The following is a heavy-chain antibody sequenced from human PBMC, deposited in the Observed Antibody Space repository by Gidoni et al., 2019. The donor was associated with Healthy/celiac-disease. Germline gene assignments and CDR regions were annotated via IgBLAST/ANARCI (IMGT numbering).Heavy chain of an antibody. J-gene: IGHJ4*02. CDR2: INHSGST. Sequence: QVQLQQWGAGLLKPSETLPLTCTVYGGSCSVYYWSWIRQPPGQGLEWIGEINHSGSTNYNPSLKSRVTISVDTSKNQFSLKLSSVTAADTAVYYCASVRRRAFDYWGQGTLVTVSS. CDR1: GGSCSVYY. CDR3: ASVRRRAFDY. V-gene: IGHV4-34*01.